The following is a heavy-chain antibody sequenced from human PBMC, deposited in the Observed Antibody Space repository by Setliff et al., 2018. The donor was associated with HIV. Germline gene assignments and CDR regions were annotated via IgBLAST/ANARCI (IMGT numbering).Heavy chain of an antibody. V-gene: IGHV3-74*01. J-gene: IGHJ4*02. CDR3: ARDRRASQYYLDY. Sequence: HPGGSLRLSCSASGFNFGSYWMHWVRQVPGKGLEWVSSINSDGTVTLYADSVKGRFTISRDNAKNTLYLQLNSLRAEDTAVYYCARDRRASQYYLDYWGQGTLVTVSS. D-gene: IGHD3-16*01. CDR2: INSDGTVT. CDR1: GFNFGSYW.